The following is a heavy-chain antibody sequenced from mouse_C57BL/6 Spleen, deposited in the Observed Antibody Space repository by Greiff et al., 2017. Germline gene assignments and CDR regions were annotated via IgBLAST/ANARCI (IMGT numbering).Heavy chain of an antibody. D-gene: IGHD2-4*01. Sequence: EVQLVESGGGLVQPGGSLKLSCAASGFTFSDYGMAWVRQAPRKGPEWVAFISNLAYSIYYADTVTGRFTISRENAKNTLYLEMSSLRSEDTAMYYCARRGDYGDYAMDYWGQGTSVTVSS. J-gene: IGHJ4*01. V-gene: IGHV5-15*01. CDR2: ISNLAYSI. CDR1: GFTFSDYG. CDR3: ARRGDYGDYAMDY.